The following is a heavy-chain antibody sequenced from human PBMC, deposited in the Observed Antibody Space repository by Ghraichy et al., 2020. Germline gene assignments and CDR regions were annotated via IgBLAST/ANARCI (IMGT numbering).Heavy chain of an antibody. V-gene: IGHV4-59*01. J-gene: IGHJ4*02. D-gene: IGHD3-22*01. CDR2: IYHSGST. CDR3: AGGVGWGGDYDSSSYSHRELIDY. CDR1: ADSMRSYY. Sequence: SETLSLTCNVSADSMRSYYWSWVRQPPGKRLEWIGYIYHSGSTNYNPSLKSRVAMSIDTSKNQFSLQLTSVTAADTAVYYCAGGVGWGGDYDSSSYSHRELIDYWGQGTLVTVSS.